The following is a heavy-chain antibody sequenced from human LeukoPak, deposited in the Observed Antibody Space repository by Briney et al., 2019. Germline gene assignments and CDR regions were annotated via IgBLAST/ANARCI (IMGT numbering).Heavy chain of an antibody. CDR3: AREGTYYYGSGSAYFDY. V-gene: IGHV3-30*03. CDR2: ISYDGSNK. CDR1: GFNFNKYD. J-gene: IGHJ4*02. D-gene: IGHD3-10*01. Sequence: PGGSLRLSCAASGFNFNKYDMHWVRQAPGKGLEWVAVISYDGSNKYYADSVKGRFTISRDNSKNTLYVQMNSLRAEDTAVYYCAREGTYYYGSGSAYFDYWGQGTLVTVSS.